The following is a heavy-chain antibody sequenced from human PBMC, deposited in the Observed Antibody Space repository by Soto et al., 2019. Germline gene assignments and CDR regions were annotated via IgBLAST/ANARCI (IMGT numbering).Heavy chain of an antibody. CDR3: VERSLSAYCDGGSCYSPCDY. D-gene: IGHD2-15*01. CDR2: ISVPDGST. V-gene: IGHV3-23*01. J-gene: IGHJ4*02. Sequence: EVQLLESGGGLVQPGGSLRLSCAASGFTFSNYAMSYVRQAPGKGLDWVSTISVPDGSTYYADSVKGRFTISRENSKNTLSLQMNSLRAEDTAIYYCVERSLSAYCDGGSCYSPCDYWGQGTLVTVSS. CDR1: GFTFSNYA.